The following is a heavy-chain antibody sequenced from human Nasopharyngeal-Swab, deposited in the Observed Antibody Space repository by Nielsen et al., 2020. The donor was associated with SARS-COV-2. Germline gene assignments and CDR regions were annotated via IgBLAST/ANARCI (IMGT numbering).Heavy chain of an antibody. CDR2: INHSGST. V-gene: IGHV4-34*01. Sequence: WIRQPPGKGLEWIGEINHSGSTNYNPSLKSRVTISVDTSKNQFSLKLSSVTAADTAVYYCARDDRAGTTGLLVQHYFDYWGQGTLVTVSS. CDR3: ARDDRAGTTGLLVQHYFDY. D-gene: IGHD2-15*01. J-gene: IGHJ4*02.